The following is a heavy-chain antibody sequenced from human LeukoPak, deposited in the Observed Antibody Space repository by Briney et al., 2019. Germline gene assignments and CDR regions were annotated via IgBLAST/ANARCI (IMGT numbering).Heavy chain of an antibody. V-gene: IGHV3-9*01. J-gene: IGHJ4*02. D-gene: IGHD6-19*01. CDR3: ATGSGWYVGYFDY. Sequence: GGSLRLSCAASGFTFDDYAMHWVRQAPGKGLEWVSGISWNSGSIGYADSVKGRFTISRDNAKNSLYLQMNSLRAEDTALYYCATGSGWYVGYFDYWGQETLVTVSS. CDR1: GFTFDDYA. CDR2: ISWNSGSI.